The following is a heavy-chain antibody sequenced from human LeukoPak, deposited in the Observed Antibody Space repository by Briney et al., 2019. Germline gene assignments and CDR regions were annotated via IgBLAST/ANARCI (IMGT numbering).Heavy chain of an antibody. Sequence: SETLSLTCSVSGSFISSNFHWAWIRQPPEKGLEWIGSIYHTGNSYYNPSLKSRVTISVDTSKNQFSLKLTSVTAADTAVYYCARVGRGSDFDYWGQGTLVTVSS. J-gene: IGHJ4*02. CDR2: IYHTGNS. CDR3: ARVGRGSDFDY. V-gene: IGHV4-38-2*02. CDR1: GSFISSNFH. D-gene: IGHD3-10*01.